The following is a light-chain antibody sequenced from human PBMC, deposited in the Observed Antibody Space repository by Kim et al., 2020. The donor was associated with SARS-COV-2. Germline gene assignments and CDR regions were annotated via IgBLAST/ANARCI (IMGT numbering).Light chain of an antibody. V-gene: IGLV1-44*01. J-gene: IGLJ3*02. Sequence: QSVLTQPPSASGTPGQRVTISCSGSSSNIGSNTVNWYQQLPGTAPKLLIYSNNQRPSGVPDRVSGSTSGTSASLAISGLPSEDEADYYCAAWDDSLNGWVFGGGTQLTVL. CDR1: SSNIGSNT. CDR2: SNN. CDR3: AAWDDSLNGWV.